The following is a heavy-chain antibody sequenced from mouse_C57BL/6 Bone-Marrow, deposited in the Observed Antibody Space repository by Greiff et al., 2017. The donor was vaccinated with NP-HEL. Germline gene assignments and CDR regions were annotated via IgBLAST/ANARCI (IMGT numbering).Heavy chain of an antibody. J-gene: IGHJ3*01. CDR2: ISSGGSYT. CDR3: ASQLRGFAY. CDR1: GFTFSSYG. Sequence: EVQGVESGGDLVKPGGSLKLSCAASGFTFSSYGMSWVRQTPDKRLEWVATISSGGSYTYYPDSVKGRFTISRDNAKNTLYLQMSSLKSEDTAMYYCASQLRGFAYWGQGTLVTVSA. V-gene: IGHV5-6*01. D-gene: IGHD1-1*01.